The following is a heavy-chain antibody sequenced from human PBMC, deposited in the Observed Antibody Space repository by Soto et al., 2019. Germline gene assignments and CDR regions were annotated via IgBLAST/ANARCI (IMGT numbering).Heavy chain of an antibody. CDR1: GFTFRSHS. J-gene: IGHJ6*02. Sequence: EVQLVESGGGLVKPGGSLRLSCAASGFTFRSHSMNWVRQAPGKGLEWVSSISTASSYINYADSVKGRFTVSRDNAKNSVFLQMTSLRAETTAVYYCASQGRHSYDMDVWGQGTTVTVSS. D-gene: IGHD3-10*01. CDR2: ISTASSYI. CDR3: ASQGRHSYDMDV. V-gene: IGHV3-21*01.